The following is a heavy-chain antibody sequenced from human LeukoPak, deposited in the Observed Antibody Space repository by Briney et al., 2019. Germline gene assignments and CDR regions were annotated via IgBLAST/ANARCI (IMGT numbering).Heavy chain of an antibody. CDR3: ARRKPPGYCSSTSCYIRAYFDY. D-gene: IGHD2-2*02. CDR1: GYSISSGYY. Sequence: SQTLSLTCTVSGYSISSGYYWGWIRQPPGKGLEWIGSIYHSGSTYYNPSLKSRVTISVDTSKNQFSLKLSSVTAADTAVYYCARRKPPGYCSSTSCYIRAYFDYWGQGTLVTVSS. CDR2: IYHSGST. J-gene: IGHJ4*02. V-gene: IGHV4-38-2*02.